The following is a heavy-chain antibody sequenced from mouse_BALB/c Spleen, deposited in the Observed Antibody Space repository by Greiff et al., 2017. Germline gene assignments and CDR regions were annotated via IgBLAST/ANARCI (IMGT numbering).Heavy chain of an antibody. Sequence: EVMLVESGGGLVQPGGSLKLSCAASGFTFSSYTMSWVRQTPEKRLEWVAYISNGGGSTYYPDTVKGRFTISRDNAKNTLYLQMSSLKSEDTAMYYCARHEGNYGTWFAYWGQGTLVTVSA. CDR2: ISNGGGST. V-gene: IGHV5-12-2*01. J-gene: IGHJ3*01. CDR1: GFTFSSYT. CDR3: ARHEGNYGTWFAY. D-gene: IGHD2-1*01.